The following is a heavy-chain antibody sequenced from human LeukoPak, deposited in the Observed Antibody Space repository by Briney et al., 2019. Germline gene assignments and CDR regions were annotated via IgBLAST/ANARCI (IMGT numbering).Heavy chain of an antibody. CDR3: AKTSRGSSAYHSPFDY. D-gene: IGHD5-12*01. CDR2: VRGSGTDT. CDR1: GFTFRSYG. Sequence: GGSLRLSCAASGFTFRSYGMSWVRQAPGKGLEWVSAVRGSGTDTYYADSVKGRFTISRDNSKNTLYLQMNSLRAEDTAIYYCAKTSRGSSAYHSPFDYWGQGTLVTVSS. J-gene: IGHJ4*02. V-gene: IGHV3-23*01.